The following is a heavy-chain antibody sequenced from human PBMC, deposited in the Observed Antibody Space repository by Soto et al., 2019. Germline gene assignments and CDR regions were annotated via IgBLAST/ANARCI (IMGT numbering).Heavy chain of an antibody. CDR1: GGSLSGYY. Sequence: QVQLQQWGAGLLKPSETLSLTCAVNGGSLSGYYWSWIRQPPGKGLEWIGEIKDGGSTNYSPSLRGRVTISADRSKHQFPLRLNSVTAADTAVYFCARGREGIVATHWDQGTLVTGSS. V-gene: IGHV4-34*01. CDR3: ARGREGIVATH. J-gene: IGHJ4*02. CDR2: IKDGGST. D-gene: IGHD5-12*01.